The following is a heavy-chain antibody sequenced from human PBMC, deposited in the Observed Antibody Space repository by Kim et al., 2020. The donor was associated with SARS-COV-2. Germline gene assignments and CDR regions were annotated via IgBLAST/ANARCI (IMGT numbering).Heavy chain of an antibody. V-gene: IGHV4-31*03. CDR2: IYYSGST. J-gene: IGHJ4*02. CDR3: ARVFKVVVITTTPKYYFDY. Sequence: SETLSLTCTVSGGSISSGGYYWSWIRQHPGKGLEWIGYIYYSGSTYYNPSLKSRVTISVDTSKNQFSLKLSSVTAADTAVYYCARVFKVVVITTTPKYYFDYWGQGTLVTVSS. CDR1: GGSISSGGYY. D-gene: IGHD3-22*01.